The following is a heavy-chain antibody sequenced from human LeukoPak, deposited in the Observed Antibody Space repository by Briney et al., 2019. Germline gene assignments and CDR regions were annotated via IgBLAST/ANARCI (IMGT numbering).Heavy chain of an antibody. CDR1: GFTFSDYY. CDR3: ARIVNSSGSADLYYFDY. D-gene: IGHD6-19*01. Sequence: GGSLRLSCAASGFTFSDYYMSWIRQAPGKGLEWVSYISSSSSYTNYADSVKGRFTISRDNAKNSLYLQMNSLRAEDTAVYYCARIVNSSGSADLYYFDYWGQGTLVTVSS. CDR2: ISSSSSYT. J-gene: IGHJ4*02. V-gene: IGHV3-11*06.